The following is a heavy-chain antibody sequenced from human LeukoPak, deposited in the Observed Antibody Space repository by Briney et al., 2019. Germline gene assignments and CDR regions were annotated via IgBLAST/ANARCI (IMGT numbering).Heavy chain of an antibody. J-gene: IGHJ2*01. CDR1: GGSISSYY. CDR2: VDYSGST. CDR3: ARDVQYHSSWFRYWYFDL. V-gene: IGHV4-59*01. D-gene: IGHD6-13*01. Sequence: SETLSLTCTVSGGSISSYYWTWIRQPPGKGPEWMGYVDYSGSTNYNPSLKSRVTISLDPSKNQFSLKLTSVTAADTAVYYCARDVQYHSSWFRYWYFDLWGRGTLVTVSS.